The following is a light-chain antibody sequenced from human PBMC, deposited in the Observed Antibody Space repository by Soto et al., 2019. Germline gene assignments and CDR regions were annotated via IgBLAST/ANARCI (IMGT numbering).Light chain of an antibody. CDR3: QQYYRRSYT. CDR1: QSLLYSSDNKNY. V-gene: IGKV4-1*01. J-gene: IGKJ2*01. Sequence: DIVMTQSPDSLAVSLGERATINCKTSQSLLYSSDNKNYLAWYQQKLGQPPKLLIYWASTRASGVPDRFSGSGSGTDFTLTISSLQTEDVAVYYCQQYYRRSYTFGQGTKLEVK. CDR2: WAS.